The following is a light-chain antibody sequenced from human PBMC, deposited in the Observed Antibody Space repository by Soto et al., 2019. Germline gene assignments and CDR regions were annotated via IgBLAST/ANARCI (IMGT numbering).Light chain of an antibody. CDR1: QTGRNNY. V-gene: IGKV3-20*01. CDR3: QQHSDSPLT. Sequence: EIVLTQSPATLSLSPWERATLSCRASQTGRNNYLAWFQHKNGQAPKILIYGASSRATSIPDRFSGSGSGTYFTLTITRLEPEDFAVYFCQQHSDSPLTFGGGTKVEIK. J-gene: IGKJ4*01. CDR2: GAS.